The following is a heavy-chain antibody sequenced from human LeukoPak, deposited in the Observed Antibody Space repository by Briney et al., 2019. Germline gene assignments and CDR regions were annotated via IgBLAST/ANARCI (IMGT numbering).Heavy chain of an antibody. Sequence: SETLSLTCTVSGGSISSSSYYWGWLRQPPGKGLEWIGSIYYSGSTYYNPSLKSRVTISVDTSKNQFSLKLSSVTAADTAVYYCARIRAATWGYFDYWGQGTLVTVSS. J-gene: IGHJ4*02. D-gene: IGHD2-15*01. CDR1: GGSISSSSYY. CDR2: IYYSGST. CDR3: ARIRAATWGYFDY. V-gene: IGHV4-39*07.